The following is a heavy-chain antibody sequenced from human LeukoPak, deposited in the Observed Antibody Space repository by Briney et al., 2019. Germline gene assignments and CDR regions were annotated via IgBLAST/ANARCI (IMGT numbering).Heavy chain of an antibody. CDR3: ARDHGSGWNEPFWFDP. J-gene: IGHJ5*02. V-gene: IGHV3-21*01. D-gene: IGHD6-19*01. CDR2: ISSGSSYI. Sequence: KPGGSLRLSCAASGFTFGSYSMNWVRQAPGKGLEWVSSISSGSSYIYYADSVKGRFTISRDNAKNSLYLQMNSLRAEDTAVYYCARDHGSGWNEPFWFDPWGQGTLVTVSS. CDR1: GFTFGSYS.